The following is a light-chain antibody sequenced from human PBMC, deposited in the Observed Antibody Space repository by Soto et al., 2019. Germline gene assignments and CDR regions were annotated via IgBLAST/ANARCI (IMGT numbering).Light chain of an antibody. V-gene: IGKV1-8*01. Sequence: AIRMTKSQSARSASPGDRVAIACRASQDFVWYLAWYEQKPEQAPKLQIYGASTLQSGFPSRFIGGGSGTDFTLTSSCLQAEDFATYYCQHYKNYPWTFGHGKKVAIK. J-gene: IGKJ1*01. CDR2: GAS. CDR3: QHYKNYPWT. CDR1: QDFVWY.